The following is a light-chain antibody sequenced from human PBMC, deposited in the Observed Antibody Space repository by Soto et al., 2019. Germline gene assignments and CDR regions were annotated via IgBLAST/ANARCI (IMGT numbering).Light chain of an antibody. J-gene: IGKJ2*01. Sequence: EIVMTQSPATLSVSPGERATLSCRASQSVSSNFAWYQQKPGQAPRLLIYGASNRATGIPARFSGSGSETELTRTIIILQTADFDGYYCQQYNNWLPNPLGQGTKLEIK. CDR3: QQYNNWLPNP. CDR2: GAS. V-gene: IGKV3-15*01. CDR1: QSVSSN.